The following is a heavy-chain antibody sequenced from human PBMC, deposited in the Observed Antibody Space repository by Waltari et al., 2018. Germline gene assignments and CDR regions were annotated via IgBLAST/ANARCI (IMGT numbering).Heavy chain of an antibody. CDR2: IYYSGST. V-gene: IGHV4-59*11. CDR3: ASGVGYCSGGSCQYYYYYGMDV. D-gene: IGHD2-15*01. J-gene: IGHJ6*02. CDR1: GGSISSHY. Sequence: QVQLQESGPGLVKPSETLSLTCTVSGGSISSHYWSWIRQPPGKGLEWIGYIYYSGSTNYNPSLKSRVTISVDTSKNQFSLKLSSVTAADTAVYYCASGVGYCSGGSCQYYYYYGMDVWGQGTTVTVSS.